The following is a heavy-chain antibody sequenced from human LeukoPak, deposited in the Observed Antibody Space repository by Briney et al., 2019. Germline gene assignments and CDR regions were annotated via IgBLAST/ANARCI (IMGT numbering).Heavy chain of an antibody. D-gene: IGHD1-26*01. CDR2: ISAYNGNT. CDR1: GYTFTGYY. V-gene: IGHV1-18*04. CDR3: ARTPCMEVGAIMCDYFDY. J-gene: IGHJ4*02. Sequence: ASVKVSCKASGYTFTGYYIHWVRQAPGQGLEWMGWISAYNGNTNYAQKLQGRVTMTTDTSTSTAYMELRSLRSDDTAVYYCARTPCMEVGAIMCDYFDYWGQGTLVTVSS.